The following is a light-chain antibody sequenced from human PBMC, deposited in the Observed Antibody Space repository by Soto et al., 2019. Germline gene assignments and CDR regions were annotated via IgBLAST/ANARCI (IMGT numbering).Light chain of an antibody. Sequence: DIQMTQSPSTLSASVGDRVTITCRASQSISTWLAWYQQKPGKAPNLLIYDASNLESGVPSRFSGSGSGTEFTLTSNSLQPDDFATYYCQQYHNYRTFGQGTKVEIK. J-gene: IGKJ1*01. CDR1: QSISTW. CDR2: DAS. V-gene: IGKV1-5*01. CDR3: QQYHNYRT.